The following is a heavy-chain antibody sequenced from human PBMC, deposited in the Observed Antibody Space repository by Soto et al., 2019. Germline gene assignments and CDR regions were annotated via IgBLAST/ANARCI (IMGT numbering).Heavy chain of an antibody. V-gene: IGHV1-3*04. CDR1: GYTFTGYY. CDR2: INTANGDT. D-gene: IGHD6-6*01. CDR3: TRWSSSASDF. J-gene: IGHJ4*02. Sequence: GASVKVSCNASGYTFTGYYMHWVRQAPGQRLEWVGWINTANGDTKYSEKFQGRLTVTRDTSASTVYMELSSLKSEDTAMFYCTRWSSSASDFWGQGTLVTVSS.